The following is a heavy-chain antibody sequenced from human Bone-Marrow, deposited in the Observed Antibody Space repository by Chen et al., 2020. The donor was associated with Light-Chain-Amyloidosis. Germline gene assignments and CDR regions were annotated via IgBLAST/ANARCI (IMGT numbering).Heavy chain of an antibody. D-gene: IGHD3-10*01. V-gene: IGHV4-59*01. J-gene: IGHJ4*02. CDR3: ASSDYGSGSYYFDY. CDR1: SGSITNYY. CDR2: IYFSGTT. Sequence: QVQLQESCPGLVRPSETLSLTCTVSSGSITNYYWTWIRQPPGKGLEWIGYIYFSGTTNYNPSLKSRVTISVDTSKNQFSLKLTSVTAADTAVYYCASSDYGSGSYYFDYWGQGSLVTVSS.